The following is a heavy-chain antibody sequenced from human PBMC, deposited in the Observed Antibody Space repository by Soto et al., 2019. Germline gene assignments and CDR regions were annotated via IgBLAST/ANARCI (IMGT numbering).Heavy chain of an antibody. D-gene: IGHD3-9*01. CDR3: AKWGTYDSLTGYYSHVDY. J-gene: IGHJ4*02. CDR2: ISGSGGST. V-gene: IGHV3-23*01. Sequence: GGSLRLSCAASGFTFSSYAMSWVRQAPGKGLEWVSAISGSGGSTYYADSVKGRFTISRDNSKNTLYLQMNSLRAEDTAVYYCAKWGTYDSLTGYYSHVDYWGQGTLVTVSS. CDR1: GFTFSSYA.